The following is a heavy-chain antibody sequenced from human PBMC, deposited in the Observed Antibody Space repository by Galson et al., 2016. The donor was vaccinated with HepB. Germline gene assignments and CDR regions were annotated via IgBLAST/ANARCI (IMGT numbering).Heavy chain of an antibody. V-gene: IGHV5-51*01. CDR2: IYPGDGDT. Sequence: QSGAEVKKPGESLEISCKTSGYRFTNYWIGWVRQMPGKGLEWMGIIYPGDGDTKYSPSFQGQVTISVDKSISTAYLRWSSLKASDTAMYYCARQTGAFDYWGQGTLLTVSS. J-gene: IGHJ4*02. CDR3: ARQTGAFDY. CDR1: GYRFTNYW.